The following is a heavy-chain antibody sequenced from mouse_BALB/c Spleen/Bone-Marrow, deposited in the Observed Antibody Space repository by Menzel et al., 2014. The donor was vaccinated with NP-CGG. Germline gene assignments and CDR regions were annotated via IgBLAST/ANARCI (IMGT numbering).Heavy chain of an antibody. D-gene: IGHD2-4*01. CDR2: LWGGGTT. CDR3: ARHWDYDYGFAY. Sequence: VKLVESGPGLVAPSQSLSTTCPVSGFSLTDYGVSWIRQPPGKGLEWLGVLWGGGTTYYNSTLKSRLSISRDNSKGQVFLKMNSLQTDDTAIYYCARHWDYDYGFAYWGQGTLVTVSA. J-gene: IGHJ3*01. V-gene: IGHV2-6-5*01. CDR1: GFSLTDYG.